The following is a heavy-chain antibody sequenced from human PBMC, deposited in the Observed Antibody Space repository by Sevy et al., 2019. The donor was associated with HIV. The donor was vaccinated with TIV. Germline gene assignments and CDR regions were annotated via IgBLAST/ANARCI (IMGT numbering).Heavy chain of an antibody. CDR2: IYPGDSHT. CDR3: ATGCSDGSCYSAFDY. J-gene: IGHJ4*02. V-gene: IGHV5-51*01. CDR1: GYSFTNYW. Sequence: GESLKISCKGSGYSFTNYWIAWVRQMPGKGLEWMGIIYPGDSHTRYSPSFEGQVSISADKAINTVYLQWRSLQASDTATYYCATGCSDGSCYSAFDYWGQGTLVTVSS. D-gene: IGHD2-15*01.